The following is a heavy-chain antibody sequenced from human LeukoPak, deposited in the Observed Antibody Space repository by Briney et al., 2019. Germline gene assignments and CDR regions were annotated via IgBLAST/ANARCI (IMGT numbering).Heavy chain of an antibody. CDR1: GGSISSYY. CDR2: IYYSGST. CDR3: ARRTYFCDSSGYYFDY. V-gene: IGHV4-59*01. D-gene: IGHD3-22*01. Sequence: SETLSLTWTVSGGSISSYYWSWIRQPPGKGLECIGYIYYSGSTNYNPSLKSRVTISVDTSKNQFSLKLSSVTAADTAVYYCARRTYFCDSSGYYFDYWGQGTLVTVSS. J-gene: IGHJ4*02.